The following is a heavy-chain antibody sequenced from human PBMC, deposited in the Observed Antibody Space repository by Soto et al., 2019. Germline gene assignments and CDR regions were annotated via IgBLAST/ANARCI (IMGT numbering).Heavy chain of an antibody. CDR2: ISYDGSNK. Sequence: QVQLVESGGGVVQPGRSLRLSCAASGFTFSSYAIHWVRQAPGKGLEWVAVISYDGSNKYYADSVKGRFTISRDNSKNTLYLQMNSLRAEDTAVYYCARDGSYSSSWYGGYFDYWGQGTLVTVSS. J-gene: IGHJ4*02. CDR1: GFTFSSYA. CDR3: ARDGSYSSSWYGGYFDY. D-gene: IGHD6-13*01. V-gene: IGHV3-30-3*01.